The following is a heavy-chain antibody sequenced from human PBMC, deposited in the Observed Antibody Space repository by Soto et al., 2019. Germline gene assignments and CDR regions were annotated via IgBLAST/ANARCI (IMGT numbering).Heavy chain of an antibody. V-gene: IGHV3-23*01. Sequence: GGSLRLSCAASGFTFSSYAMSWVRQAPGKGLEWVSAISGSGGSTYYADSVKGRFTISRDNSKNTLYLQMNSLRAEDTAVYYCAKARVRMAARPVALQHWGQGSLVTLSS. CDR3: AKARVRMAARPVALQH. CDR2: ISGSGGST. J-gene: IGHJ1*01. D-gene: IGHD6-6*01. CDR1: GFTFSSYA.